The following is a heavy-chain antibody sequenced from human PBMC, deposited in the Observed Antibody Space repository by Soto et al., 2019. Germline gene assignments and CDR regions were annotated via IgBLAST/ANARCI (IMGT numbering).Heavy chain of an antibody. CDR3: ARDGIVGATGLIDY. CDR2: ISYDGSNK. D-gene: IGHD1-26*01. Sequence: QVQLVESGGGVVQPGRSLRLSCAASGFTFSSYAMHWVRQAPGKGLEWGAVISYDGSNKYYADSVKGRFTISRDNSKNTLYLQMNRLRAEDTAVYYCARDGIVGATGLIDYWGQGTLVTVSS. CDR1: GFTFSSYA. V-gene: IGHV3-30-3*01. J-gene: IGHJ4*02.